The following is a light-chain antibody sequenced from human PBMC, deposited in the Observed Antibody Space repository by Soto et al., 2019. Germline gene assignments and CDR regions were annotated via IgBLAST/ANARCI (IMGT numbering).Light chain of an antibody. J-gene: IGKJ4*01. CDR1: QSISNY. V-gene: IGKV3-11*01. CDR3: QERSNWPLT. CDR2: DAS. Sequence: EIVLTQSPATLSLSPGERATLSCRASQSISNYLAWYQQKPGQAPRLLIYDASNRATGIPARFSGSGSGTDFTLIISSLDPEDFAVYYCQERSNWPLTFGGGTKVEI.